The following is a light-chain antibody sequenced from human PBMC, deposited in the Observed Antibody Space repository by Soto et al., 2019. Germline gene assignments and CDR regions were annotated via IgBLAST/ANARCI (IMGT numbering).Light chain of an antibody. CDR2: GAS. J-gene: IGKJ3*01. V-gene: IGKV3-15*01. Sequence: EIVMTQSPATLSVSPGERATLSCRASQSVSSDLAWYQQKPGQAPRLLIYGASTRATGIPATFSGSGSGTEFTLTITSLQSEDFAVYYCQQSSSAPLTFGPGTKVDIK. CDR3: QQSSSAPLT. CDR1: QSVSSD.